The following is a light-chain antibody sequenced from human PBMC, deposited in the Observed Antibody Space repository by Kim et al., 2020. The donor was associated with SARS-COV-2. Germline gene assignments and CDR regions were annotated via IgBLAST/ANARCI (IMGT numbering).Light chain of an antibody. Sequence: DIQMTQSPSSLSASVGDRVTITCRASQNINTYLNWYQQKPGKAPNLLIYAASSLQSEVPSRFSGSGSGTDFTLTISSLQPEDFATYYCQQSYNTPITVGQGTRLEIK. CDR2: AAS. CDR1: QNINTY. J-gene: IGKJ5*01. CDR3: QQSYNTPIT. V-gene: IGKV1-39*01.